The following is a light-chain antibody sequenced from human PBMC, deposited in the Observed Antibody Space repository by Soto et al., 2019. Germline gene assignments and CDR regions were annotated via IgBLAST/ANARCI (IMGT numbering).Light chain of an antibody. Sequence: QSVLTQPPSVSGAPGQRVTISCTGSSSNIGAGYDVHWYQQLPGTAPKLLIYGNSNRPSGVPDRFSGSKSGTSASLAITGLQAEDEADYYCQSYDSSLRGSRFFGTGTKVTVL. CDR2: GNS. CDR3: QSYDSSLRGSRF. CDR1: SSNIGAGYD. V-gene: IGLV1-40*01. J-gene: IGLJ1*01.